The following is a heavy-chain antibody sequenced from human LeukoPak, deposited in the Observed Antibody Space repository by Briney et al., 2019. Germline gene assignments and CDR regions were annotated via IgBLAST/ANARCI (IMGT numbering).Heavy chain of an antibody. CDR2: VKQDGSEK. J-gene: IGHJ4*02. D-gene: IGHD4-23*01. CDR1: GFMFSTYW. V-gene: IGHV3-7*01. Sequence: GGSLRLSCAASGFMFSTYWMSWVRQAPGKGLEWVASVKQDGSEKYYVDSVKGRFTISRDNAKNSLYLQVNSLRAEDTAVYYCARTPIHGGRYFDYWGQGTLVTVSS. CDR3: ARTPIHGGRYFDY.